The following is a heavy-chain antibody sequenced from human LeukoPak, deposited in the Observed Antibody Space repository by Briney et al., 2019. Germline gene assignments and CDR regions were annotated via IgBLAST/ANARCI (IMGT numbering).Heavy chain of an antibody. CDR1: GGSISSGSYY. D-gene: IGHD1-20*01. Sequence: SETLSLTCTVSGGSISSGSYYWSWIRQPAGKGLEWIGRIYTSGSTNYNPSLKSRVTISVDTSKNQFSLKLSSVTAADTAVYYCARLYNSLFDNWGQGTLVTVSS. V-gene: IGHV4-61*02. CDR2: IYTSGST. CDR3: ARLYNSLFDN. J-gene: IGHJ4*02.